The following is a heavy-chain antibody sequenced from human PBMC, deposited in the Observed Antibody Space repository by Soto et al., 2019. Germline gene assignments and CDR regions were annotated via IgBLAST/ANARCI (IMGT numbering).Heavy chain of an antibody. D-gene: IGHD6-19*01. CDR1: GFTFSSYA. J-gene: IGHJ4*02. CDR2: ISGTGSST. CDR3: AKAGGIAVPGTHLDY. Sequence: GGSLRLSCAASGFTFSSYAMSWVRQAPGKGLEWVSAISGTGSSTNYADSVEGRFTISRDNSKNTLYLQMSSLRAEDTAVYYCAKAGGIAVPGTHLDYWGQGTLVTVSS. V-gene: IGHV3-23*01.